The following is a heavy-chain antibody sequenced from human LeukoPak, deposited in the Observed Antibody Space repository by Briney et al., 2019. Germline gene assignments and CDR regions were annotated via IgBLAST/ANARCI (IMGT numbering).Heavy chain of an antibody. CDR3: AKPSVGGATGFDS. CDR1: GFTFSGDA. J-gene: IGHJ4*02. V-gene: IGHV3-23*01. CDR2: SSGSGDTR. Sequence: GGSLTLSCAAAGFTFSGDAMSWFRQPPAKGLGWASASSGSGDTRNSADSVKGRFNISTDNSRNMLYPHMNSLRAEDTAVFYCAKPSVGGATGFDSWGQGTLVTVSS. D-gene: IGHD1-26*01.